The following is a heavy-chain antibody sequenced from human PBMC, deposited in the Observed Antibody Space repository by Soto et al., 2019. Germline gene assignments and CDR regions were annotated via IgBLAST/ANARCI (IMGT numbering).Heavy chain of an antibody. CDR3: ATDSMVRGVINYYYGMDV. CDR2: ISTYNGDT. V-gene: IGHV1-18*01. D-gene: IGHD3-10*01. Sequence: ASVKVSCKASGYTFTRSGISWVRQAPGQGLEWMGWISTYNGDTNYAQKFQGRVTMTEDTSTDTAYMELSSLRSEDTAVYYCATDSMVRGVINYYYGMDVWGQGTTVTVS. J-gene: IGHJ6*02. CDR1: GYTFTRSG.